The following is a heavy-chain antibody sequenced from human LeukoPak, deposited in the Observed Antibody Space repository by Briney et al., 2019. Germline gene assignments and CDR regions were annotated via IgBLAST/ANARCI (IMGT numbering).Heavy chain of an antibody. CDR2: IIPIFGTA. J-gene: IGHJ6*02. V-gene: IGHV1-69*13. Sequence: ASVKVSCKASGGTFSSYAISWVRQAPGQGPEWMGGIIPIFGTANYAQKFQGRVTITADESTSTAYMELSSLRSEDTAVYYCAREPVYYYGMDVWGQGTTVTVSS. CDR1: GGTFSSYA. CDR3: AREPVYYYGMDV.